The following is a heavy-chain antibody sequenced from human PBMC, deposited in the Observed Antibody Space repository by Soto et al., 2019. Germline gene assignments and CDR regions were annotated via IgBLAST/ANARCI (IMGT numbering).Heavy chain of an antibody. CDR1: GYTFTSYG. J-gene: IGHJ4*02. V-gene: IGHV1-18*01. D-gene: IGHD6-19*01. Sequence: ASVKVSCKASGYTFTSYGISWVRQAPGQGLEWMGWINTYDGNTNHAQKFQGRVTMTTDTSTSTAYMELRSLSSDDTAVYYCAASKQFDYWGQGTLVTSPQ. CDR3: AASKQFDY. CDR2: INTYDGNT.